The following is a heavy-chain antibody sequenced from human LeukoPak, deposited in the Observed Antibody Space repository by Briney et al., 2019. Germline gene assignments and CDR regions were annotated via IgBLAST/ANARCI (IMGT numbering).Heavy chain of an antibody. V-gene: IGHV4-39*01. D-gene: IGHD1-1*01. CDR3: ARRSTKENGFDF. CDR2: IYYSGAT. CDR1: GGSISSSSYY. J-gene: IGHJ4*02. Sequence: SETLSLTCTVSGGSISSSSYYWGWIRQPPGEGLEWIGTIYYSGATYYNPSLGSRVTISLDTSKNQFSLKLTSVTAADTAVYYCARRSTKENGFDFWGQGTLVTVSS.